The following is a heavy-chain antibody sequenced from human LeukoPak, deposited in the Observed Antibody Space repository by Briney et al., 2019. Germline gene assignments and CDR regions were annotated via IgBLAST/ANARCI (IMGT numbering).Heavy chain of an antibody. V-gene: IGHV4-31*03. D-gene: IGHD3-22*01. CDR3: ATKETYYYDSSGYYSS. J-gene: IGHJ5*02. Sequence: SETLSLTCTVSGGSISIGGYYWSWIRQHPGKGLEWIGYIYYSGSTYYNPSLKSRVTISVDTSKNQFSLKLSSVTAADTAVYYCATKETYYYDSSGYYSSWGQGTLVTVSS. CDR1: GGSISIGGYY. CDR2: IYYSGST.